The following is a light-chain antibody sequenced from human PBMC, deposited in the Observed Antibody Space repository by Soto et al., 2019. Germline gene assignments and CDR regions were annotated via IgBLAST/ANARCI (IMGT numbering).Light chain of an antibody. Sequence: QSALTQPASVSGSPGQSITISCTGTSSDVVGYNYVSWYLQHPGKAPKFMIYDVSNRPSGVSNRFSGSKSGNTASLTISGLQAEDEADYYCSSYTTSNTRQIVFGTGTKVTVL. CDR2: DVS. J-gene: IGLJ1*01. CDR3: SSYTTSNTRQIV. CDR1: SSDVVGYNY. V-gene: IGLV2-14*01.